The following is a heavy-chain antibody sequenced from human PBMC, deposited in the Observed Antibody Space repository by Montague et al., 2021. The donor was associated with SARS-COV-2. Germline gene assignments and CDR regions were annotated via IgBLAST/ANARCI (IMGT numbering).Heavy chain of an antibody. Sequence: SLRLSCAASGFTFSSYDMNWVRQAPGKGLEWVSYISNSGTIMYYADSVKGRFTISRDNAKNSLYLQMNSLRAEDTAVYYCTRGEPYDSSGYSDTSWGQGTLVTVSS. CDR2: ISNSGTIM. CDR3: TRGEPYDSSGYSDTS. CDR1: GFTFSSYD. V-gene: IGHV3-48*03. D-gene: IGHD3-22*01. J-gene: IGHJ5*02.